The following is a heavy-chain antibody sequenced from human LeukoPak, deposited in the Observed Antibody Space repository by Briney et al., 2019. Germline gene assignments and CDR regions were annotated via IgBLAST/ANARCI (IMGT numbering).Heavy chain of an antibody. J-gene: IGHJ6*02. V-gene: IGHV3-30*03. CDR2: ISYDGSNK. CDR3: ARDLLGVSYGMDV. Sequence: GGSLRLSCAASGFTFSSYGMHWVRQAPGKGLEWVAVISYDGSNKYYADSVKGRFTISRDNSKNTLYLQMNSLRAEDTAVYYCARDLLGVSYGMDVWGQGTTVTVSS. D-gene: IGHD2-15*01. CDR1: GFTFSSYG.